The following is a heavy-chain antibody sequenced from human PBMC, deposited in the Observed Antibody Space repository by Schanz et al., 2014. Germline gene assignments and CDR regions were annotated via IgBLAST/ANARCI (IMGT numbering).Heavy chain of an antibody. CDR1: GGSFSSFY. J-gene: IGHJ3*02. D-gene: IGHD3-10*01. V-gene: IGHV4-59*12. CDR2: IYSLGSV. CDR3: ARAESYYGSGSYFQRRAQAFDI. Sequence: QVQLQESGPGLVKPSETLSLTCTVSGGSFSSFYWSWIRQPPGKGLEWMGYIYSLGSVDYNPSLNSRVPISLDPAKKQFSLIRTSVTAADTAVYYCARAESYYGSGSYFQRRAQAFDIWGRGTMVTVSS.